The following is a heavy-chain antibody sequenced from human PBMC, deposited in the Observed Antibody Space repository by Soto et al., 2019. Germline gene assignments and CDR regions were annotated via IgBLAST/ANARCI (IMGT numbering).Heavy chain of an antibody. CDR3: ARLGGAPDNCNYAYYYYYGMDV. J-gene: IGHJ6*02. Sequence: PGESLKISCKGSGYSFTSYWIGWVRQMPGKGLEWMGIIYPGDSDTRYSPSFQGQVTISADKSISTAYLQWSSLKASDTAMYYCARLGGAPDNCNYAYYYYYGMDVWGQGTTVTVSS. CDR1: GYSFTSYW. V-gene: IGHV5-51*01. CDR2: IYPGDSDT. D-gene: IGHD1-7*01.